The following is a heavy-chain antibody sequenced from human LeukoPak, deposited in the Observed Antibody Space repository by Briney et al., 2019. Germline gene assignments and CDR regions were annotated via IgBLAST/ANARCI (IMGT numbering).Heavy chain of an antibody. CDR2: IYYSGST. D-gene: IGHD2-8*02. CDR1: GGSISSHY. Sequence: SETLSLTCTVSGGSISSHYWSWIRQPPGKGLEWIGYIYYSGSTNYNPSLKGRVTISVDTSKNQFSLKLSSVTAADTAVYYCARGGLVLVGAFDIWGQGTMVTVSS. CDR3: ARGGLVLVGAFDI. V-gene: IGHV4-59*11. J-gene: IGHJ3*02.